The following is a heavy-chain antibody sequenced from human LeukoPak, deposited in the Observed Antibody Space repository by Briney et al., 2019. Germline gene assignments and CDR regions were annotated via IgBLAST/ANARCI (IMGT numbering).Heavy chain of an antibody. V-gene: IGHV1-46*01. CDR1: GYTFTSYY. CDR2: INPSGGST. Sequence: ASVKVSCKASGYTFTSYYMHWVRQAPGQGLEWMGIINPSGGSTSYAQKFQGRVTMTRDTSTSTVYMELSSLRSEDTAVYYCARDTLYSQRPDQYYYYMDVWGKGTTVTVSS. D-gene: IGHD5-18*01. CDR3: ARDTLYSQRPDQYYYYMDV. J-gene: IGHJ6*03.